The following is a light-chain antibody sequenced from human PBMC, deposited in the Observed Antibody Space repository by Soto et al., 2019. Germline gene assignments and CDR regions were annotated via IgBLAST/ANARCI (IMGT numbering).Light chain of an antibody. CDR2: DAS. J-gene: IGKJ2*01. V-gene: IGKV1-5*01. CDR3: QHTTDFT. CDR1: ESISSW. Sequence: DIHMTHSPSTLSASVGDRVTITCRASESISSWLAWYQQKPGKAPKLLIYDASSLESGVPSRFSGSGSGTEFSLTITGLQPDDLGTYYCQHTTDFTFGQGTKVDIK.